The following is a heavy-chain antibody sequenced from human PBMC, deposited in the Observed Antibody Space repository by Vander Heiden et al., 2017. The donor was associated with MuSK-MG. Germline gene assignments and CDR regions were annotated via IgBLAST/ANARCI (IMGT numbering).Heavy chain of an antibody. CDR3: ARRRGSGFYYYMDV. J-gene: IGHJ6*03. D-gene: IGHD3-10*01. CDR2: IIPIFGTA. V-gene: IGHV1-69*01. CDR1: GGTFSRYA. Sequence: QVQLVQSGAEVKKPGSSVKVSCKASGGTFSRYAIGWVRQAPGQGLEWMGWIIPIFGTANYAQKFQGRVTITADESTSTAYMELSSLRSEDTAVYYCARRRGSGFYYYMDVWGKGTTVTVSS.